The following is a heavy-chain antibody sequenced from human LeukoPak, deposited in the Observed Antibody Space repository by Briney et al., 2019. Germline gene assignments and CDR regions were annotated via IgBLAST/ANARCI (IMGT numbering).Heavy chain of an antibody. V-gene: IGHV1-2*02. CDR3: ARGVVDTAMLIFDY. CDR2: INPNSGGT. Sequence: ASVKVSCKASGYTFTGYYMHWVRQAPGQGLEWMGWINPNSGGTNYAQKFQGRVTMTRDTSISTAYMELSRLRSDDTAVYYCARGVVDTAMLIFDYWGQGTLVTASS. D-gene: IGHD5-18*01. J-gene: IGHJ4*02. CDR1: GYTFTGYY.